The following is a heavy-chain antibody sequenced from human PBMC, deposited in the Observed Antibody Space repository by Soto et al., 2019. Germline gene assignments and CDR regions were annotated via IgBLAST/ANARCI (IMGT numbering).Heavy chain of an antibody. CDR1: GYSFTSYW. D-gene: IGHD6-19*01. CDR2: IYPGDSDT. CDR3: ARHGKAVAGTVGMDV. Sequence: GESLKISCKGSGYSFTSYWIGWVRQMPGKGLEWMGIIYPGDSDTRYSPSFQGQVTISADKTISTAYLQWSSLKASDTAMYYCARHGKAVAGTVGMDVWGRGTTVTVSS. V-gene: IGHV5-51*01. J-gene: IGHJ6*02.